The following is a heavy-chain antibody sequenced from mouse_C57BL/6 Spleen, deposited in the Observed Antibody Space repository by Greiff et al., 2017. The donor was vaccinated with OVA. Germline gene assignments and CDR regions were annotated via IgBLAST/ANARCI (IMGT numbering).Heavy chain of an antibody. CDR2: ISSGSSTI. V-gene: IGHV5-17*01. CDR1: GFTFSDYG. J-gene: IGHJ3*01. CDR3: ARGGGGAWFAY. Sequence: EVKLVESGGGLVKPGGSLKLSCAASGFTFSDYGMHWVRQAPEKGLAWVAYISSGSSTIYYADTVKGRFTISRDNAKNTLFLQMTSLRSEDTAMYYCARGGGGAWFAYWGQGTLVTVSA.